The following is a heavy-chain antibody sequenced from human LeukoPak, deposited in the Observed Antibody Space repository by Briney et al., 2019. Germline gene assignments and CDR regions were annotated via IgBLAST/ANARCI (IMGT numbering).Heavy chain of an antibody. CDR3: ARSPWGLRSGELFVVNWFDP. V-gene: IGHV4-39*01. D-gene: IGHD3-16*01. J-gene: IGHJ5*02. Sequence: PSETLSVTCTDSGDSISSSSYYWGWIRQPPGKGLERIGSIYYSGSTYYNPSLKSRVTISVDTSKNQFSLKLSSVTAADTAVYYCARSPWGLRSGELFVVNWFDPWGQGTLVTVSS. CDR1: GDSISSSSYY. CDR2: IYYSGST.